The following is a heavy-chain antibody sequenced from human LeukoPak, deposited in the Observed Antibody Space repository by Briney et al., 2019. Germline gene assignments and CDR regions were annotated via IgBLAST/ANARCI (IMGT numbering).Heavy chain of an antibody. V-gene: IGHV1-18*01. D-gene: IGHD5-12*01. J-gene: IGHJ5*02. Sequence: ASVKVSCKASGYTFTNYGIGWVRQAPGQGLEWMGWISAYNGHTNYAQKFQGRVTMTADTSTSTASVELRSLRSDDTAIYYCARALYSDYYSYLNWFDPWGQGTLVTASS. CDR1: GYTFTNYG. CDR3: ARALYSDYYSYLNWFDP. CDR2: ISAYNGHT.